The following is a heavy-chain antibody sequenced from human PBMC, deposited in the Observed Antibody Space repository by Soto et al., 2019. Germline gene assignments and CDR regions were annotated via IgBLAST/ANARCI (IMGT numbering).Heavy chain of an antibody. D-gene: IGHD5-12*01. Sequence: QVQLVQSGAEVKKPGASVKVSCKASGYTFTSYGISWVRQAPEQGLEWMGWISAYNGNTNYAQKLQGRVTMTTDTSTSTAYMEPRSMRSDATAVYYCARDRGYSGPLDPSPWGQGTMVTVSS. CDR3: ARDRGYSGPLDPSP. V-gene: IGHV1-18*01. CDR2: ISAYNGNT. J-gene: IGHJ5*02. CDR1: GYTFTSYG.